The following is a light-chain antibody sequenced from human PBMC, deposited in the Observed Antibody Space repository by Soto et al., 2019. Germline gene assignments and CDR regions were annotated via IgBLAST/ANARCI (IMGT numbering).Light chain of an antibody. Sequence: DIQMTQSPSSLSASVGDRVTITCRANQGIRDALGWYQQKPGKVPKRLIYSTSRLQSGVPSRFSGSGSETEFTLTISSLQPEDFATYYCLQNSDCPFTFGQGTRL. J-gene: IGKJ2*01. CDR2: STS. CDR1: QGIRDA. V-gene: IGKV1-17*01. CDR3: LQNSDCPFT.